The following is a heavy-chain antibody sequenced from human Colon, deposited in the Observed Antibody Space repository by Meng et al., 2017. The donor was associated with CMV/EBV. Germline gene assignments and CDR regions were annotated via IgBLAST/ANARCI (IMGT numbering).Heavy chain of an antibody. Sequence: QLQLQGWGPGLVKPSEPLSLTCTVSGGSISSSTYYWGWIRQTPGKGLEWIGNIYYSGYTYYNPSLKSRLTISVDTSKNQFSLKLTSVTAADTAVYYCATDYGDYYFDRWGQGTLVTVSS. CDR3: ATDYGDYYFDR. CDR2: IYYSGYT. J-gene: IGHJ4*02. D-gene: IGHD4-17*01. V-gene: IGHV4-39*07. CDR1: GGSISSSTYY.